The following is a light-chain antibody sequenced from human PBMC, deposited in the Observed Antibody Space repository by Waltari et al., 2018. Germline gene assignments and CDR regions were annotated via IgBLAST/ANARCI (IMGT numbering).Light chain of an antibody. CDR1: QSVTRSY. J-gene: IGKJ1*01. Sequence: EVVLTQSPGTLSLSPGVRATLSCRASQSVTRSYLAWYQQKNGQAPRLLIYDASSRATGIPDRFSGSGSGTDFTLTISTLEPEDFAVYYCQQYDNSPQTFGQGTKVEIK. CDR2: DAS. CDR3: QQYDNSPQT. V-gene: IGKV3-20*01.